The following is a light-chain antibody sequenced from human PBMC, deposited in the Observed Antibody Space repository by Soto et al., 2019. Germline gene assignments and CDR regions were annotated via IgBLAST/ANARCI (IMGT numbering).Light chain of an antibody. CDR3: SSYAGSNNLHYV. J-gene: IGLJ1*01. Sequence: QSALTQPPSASGSPGQSVTISCTGTSSDVGGYNYVSWYQQHPGKAPKLMIYEVSKRPSGVPDRFSGSKSGNTASLTVSGLQAEDEAVYYCSSYAGSNNLHYVFGTGTMVTVL. CDR1: SSDVGGYNY. CDR2: EVS. V-gene: IGLV2-8*01.